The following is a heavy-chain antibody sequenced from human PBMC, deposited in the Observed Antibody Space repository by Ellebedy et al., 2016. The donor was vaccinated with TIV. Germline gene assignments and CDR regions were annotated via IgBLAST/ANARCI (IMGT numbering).Heavy chain of an antibody. J-gene: IGHJ3*02. D-gene: IGHD6-19*01. V-gene: IGHV4-59*01. CDR3: ARDQAVASTENHAFDI. CDR1: GGSISSYY. CDR2: IYYSGST. Sequence: MPSETLSLTCTVSGGSISSYYWSWIRQPPGKGLEWIGYIYYSGSTNYNPSLKSRVTISVDTSKNQFSLKLSSVTAADTAVYYCARDQAVASTENHAFDIWGQGTMVTVSS.